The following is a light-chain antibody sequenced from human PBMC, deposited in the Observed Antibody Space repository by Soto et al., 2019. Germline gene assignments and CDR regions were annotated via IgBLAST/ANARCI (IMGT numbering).Light chain of an antibody. J-gene: IGKJ1*01. CDR2: DAS. CDR1: QDISNY. Sequence: DIQMTHSPSSLSASVGDIVTITCQASQDISNYLNWYQQKPGKAPKLLIYDASNLETGVPSRFSGSGSGTDFTFTISSLQPEDIATYYCQQYDNLPLTFGQGTKVDIK. V-gene: IGKV1-33*01. CDR3: QQYDNLPLT.